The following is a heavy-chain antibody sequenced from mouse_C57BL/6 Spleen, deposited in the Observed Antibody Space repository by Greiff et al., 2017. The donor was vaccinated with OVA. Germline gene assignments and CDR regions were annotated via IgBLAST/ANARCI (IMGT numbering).Heavy chain of an antibody. V-gene: IGHV1-80*01. CDR1: GYAFSSYW. D-gene: IGHD2-3*01. J-gene: IGHJ3*01. CDR2: IYPGDGDT. Sequence: VKLQESGAELVKPGASVKISCKASGYAFSSYWMNWVKQRPGKGLEWIGQIYPGDGDTNYNGKFKGKATLTADKSSSTAYMQLSSLTSEDSAVYFCARERDGAFAYWGQGTLVTVSA. CDR3: ARERDGAFAY.